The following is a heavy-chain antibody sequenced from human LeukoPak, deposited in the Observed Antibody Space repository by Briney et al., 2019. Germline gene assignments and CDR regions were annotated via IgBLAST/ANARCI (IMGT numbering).Heavy chain of an antibody. D-gene: IGHD3-10*01. J-gene: IGHJ5*02. Sequence: ASVKVSCKASGYTFTGYYMHWVRQAPGQGLEWMGWINPNSGGTNYAQKFQGWVTMTRDTSISTAYMELSRLRSDDTAMYYCARVVVRGVPLNWFDPWGQGTLVTVSS. CDR2: INPNSGGT. V-gene: IGHV1-2*04. CDR1: GYTFTGYY. CDR3: ARVVVRGVPLNWFDP.